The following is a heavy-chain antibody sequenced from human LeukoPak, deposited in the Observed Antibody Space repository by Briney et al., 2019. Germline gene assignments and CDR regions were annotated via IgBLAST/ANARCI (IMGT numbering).Heavy chain of an antibody. D-gene: IGHD5-24*01. CDR1: GGTFSSYA. Sequence: SVKVSCKASGGTFSSYAISWVRQAPGQGLEWMGGIIPIFGTANYAQKFQGRVTITTDESTSTAYMELSSLRSEDTAVYYCAREMATARDAFDIWGQGTMVTVSP. CDR2: IIPIFGTA. J-gene: IGHJ3*02. V-gene: IGHV1-69*05. CDR3: AREMATARDAFDI.